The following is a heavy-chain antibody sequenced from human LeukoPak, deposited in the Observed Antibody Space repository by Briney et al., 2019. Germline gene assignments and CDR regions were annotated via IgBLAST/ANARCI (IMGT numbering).Heavy chain of an antibody. CDR1: GYPFTSQY. CDR2: INPTGGST. D-gene: IGHD1-1*01. V-gene: IGHV1-46*01. J-gene: IGHJ3*02. CDR3: ASFYNTNDALDI. Sequence: GASVKVSCTASGYPFTSQYVHWVRQAPGQGLEWMGIINPTGGSTRNAQKFQGRFSMTGDTSTSTVYMELSRLRSEDTAVYYCASFYNTNDALDIWGQGTVVTVSS.